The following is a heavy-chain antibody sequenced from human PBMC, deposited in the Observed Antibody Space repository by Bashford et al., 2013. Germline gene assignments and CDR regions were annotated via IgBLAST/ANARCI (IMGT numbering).Heavy chain of an antibody. Sequence: VRQAPGKGLEWVSSISSSSNYIYYADSVKGRFTISRDNAKNSLYLQMNSLRAEDTAVYYCARDRFPAARRSYNWFDPWGQGTNGHRLL. CDR3: ARDRFPAARRSYNWFDP. J-gene: IGHJ5*01. D-gene: IGHD6-6*01. CDR2: ISSSSNYI. V-gene: IGHV3-21*01.